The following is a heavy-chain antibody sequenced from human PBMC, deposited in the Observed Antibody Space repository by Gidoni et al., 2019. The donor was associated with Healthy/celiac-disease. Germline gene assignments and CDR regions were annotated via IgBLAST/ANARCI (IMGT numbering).Heavy chain of an antibody. CDR3: AKDRGQWLVGVFDY. J-gene: IGHJ4*02. CDR1: GFTFDDYA. Sequence: EVQLVESGGGLVQPGRSLRLSCAASGFTFDDYAMHWVRQAPGKGLECVSGISWNSGSIGYADSVKGRFTISRDNAKNSLYLQMNSLRAEDTALYYCAKDRGQWLVGVFDYWGQGTLVTVSS. CDR2: ISWNSGSI. V-gene: IGHV3-9*01. D-gene: IGHD6-19*01.